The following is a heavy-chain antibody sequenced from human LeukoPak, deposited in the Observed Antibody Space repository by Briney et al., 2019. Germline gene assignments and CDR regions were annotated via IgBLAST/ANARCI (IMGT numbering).Heavy chain of an antibody. J-gene: IGHJ6*03. V-gene: IGHV4-4*07. CDR2: IYASGST. Sequence: PSETLSLTCTVSGDSMSDSYWSWIRQPARKRLEWIGRIYASGSTNYNPSLKSRVTLSVATSSNQFSLTLSSVTAADTAVYHCARDIRSHNGPGGYYYYYMDVWGKGTTVTVSS. D-gene: IGHD2-8*01. CDR1: GDSMSDSY. CDR3: ARDIRSHNGPGGYYYYYMDV.